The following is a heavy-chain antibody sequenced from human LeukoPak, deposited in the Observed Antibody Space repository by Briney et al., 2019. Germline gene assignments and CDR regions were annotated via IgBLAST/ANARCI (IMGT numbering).Heavy chain of an antibody. J-gene: IGHJ5*02. CDR2: ISYDGGKQ. CDR1: GFTFNSYD. CDR3: ARAAGKENGYDFWFEH. V-gene: IGHV3-30*04. D-gene: IGHD3-3*01. Sequence: GGSLRLSCAASGFTFNSYDMHWVRQAPGKGLEWVAVISYDGGKQYYADSVKGRFTISRDNSKSTLYLQMNSLRAEDTAVYYCARAAGKENGYDFWFEHWGQGTLVTVSS.